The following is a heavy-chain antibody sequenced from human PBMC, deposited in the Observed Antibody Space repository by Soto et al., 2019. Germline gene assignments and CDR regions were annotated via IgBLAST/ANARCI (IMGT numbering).Heavy chain of an antibody. CDR2: ISGRGGNT. CDR1: GFSFTSFA. V-gene: IGHV3-23*01. D-gene: IGHD3-3*01. CDR3: AKDSLPFYSWGGSSNWFGP. J-gene: IGHJ5*02. Sequence: VQLLESGGTLIQPGGSLRLSCAASGFSFTSFALNWVRQAPGKGLEWVAAISGRGGNTYYTDAERGRFTTSRDNSKNTLYLEMDSVRAVDTALYYCAKDSLPFYSWGGSSNWFGPWGQGTLVTVSS.